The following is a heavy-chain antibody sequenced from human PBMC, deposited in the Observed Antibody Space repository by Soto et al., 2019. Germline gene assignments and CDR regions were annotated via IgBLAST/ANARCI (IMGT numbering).Heavy chain of an antibody. V-gene: IGHV1-2*02. Sequence: HVQLVQSGTEVKKPGASVRVSCMVSGYPFTTYYIHWVRQAPGKGLEWMGWIDPRSGGTVYEQKFQGSDTMTTDTSISTVYMDLSGLTSDDTALYYCETDDYGYFPYWGQGSLVTVSS. CDR3: ETDDYGYFPY. CDR2: IDPRSGGT. J-gene: IGHJ4*02. CDR1: GYPFTTYY. D-gene: IGHD5-18*01.